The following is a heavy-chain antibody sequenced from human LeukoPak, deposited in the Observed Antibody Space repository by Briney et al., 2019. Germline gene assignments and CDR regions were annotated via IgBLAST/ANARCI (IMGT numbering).Heavy chain of an antibody. CDR1: GGSLDNYY. J-gene: IGHJ4*02. V-gene: IGHV4-4*07. CDR2: IFETGIS. Sequence: SETLSLTCTVSGGSLDNYYWSWIRQPAGKGLEWIGRIFETGISNYNPSLKSRVTMSVDTSKNHFSLTLRSVTAADTAVYYCGRGSLKIDYWGQGILVTVSS. CDR3: GRGSLKIDY.